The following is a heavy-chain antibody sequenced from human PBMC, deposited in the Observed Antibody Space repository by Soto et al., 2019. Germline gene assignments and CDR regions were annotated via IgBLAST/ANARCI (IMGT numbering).Heavy chain of an antibody. D-gene: IGHD2-15*01. CDR1: GGSFSGHH. Sequence: QVQLQQWGAGLLKPSETLSLTCAVYGGSFSGHHWSWIRQPPGKGLEWIGEIKHSENTNYNPSLKNRVTISIDTSKNQFSLRLSSVTAADTAVYYCARRPRYYMDVWDKGTTVTVSS. V-gene: IGHV4-34*01. J-gene: IGHJ6*03. CDR3: ARRPRYYMDV. CDR2: IKHSENT.